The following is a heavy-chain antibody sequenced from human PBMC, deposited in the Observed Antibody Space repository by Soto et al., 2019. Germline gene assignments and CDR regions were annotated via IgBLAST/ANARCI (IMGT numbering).Heavy chain of an antibody. CDR1: GFTFSSYV. Sequence: GGSLRLSCAASGFTFSSYVMHWVRQAPGKGLEWVAVISYDGSNKYYADSVKGRFTISRDNSKNTLYLQMNSLRAEDTAVYYCAKDNPAPYDFWSGYPMYFDYWGQGTLVTVSS. CDR3: AKDNPAPYDFWSGYPMYFDY. V-gene: IGHV3-30*18. D-gene: IGHD3-3*01. J-gene: IGHJ4*02. CDR2: ISYDGSNK.